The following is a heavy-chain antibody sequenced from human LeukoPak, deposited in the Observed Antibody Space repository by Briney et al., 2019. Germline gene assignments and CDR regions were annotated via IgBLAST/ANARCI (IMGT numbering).Heavy chain of an antibody. CDR2: FDPEDGET. CDR3: ATDYYYGSGSSTGY. D-gene: IGHD3-10*01. CDR1: GYTLTELS. J-gene: IGHJ4*02. Sequence: ASVKVSCKVSGYTLTELSMHWVRQAPGKGLEWMGGFDPEDGETIYAQKFQGRVTVTEDTSTDTAYMELSSLRSEDTAVYYCATDYYYGSGSSTGYWGQGTLVTVSS. V-gene: IGHV1-24*01.